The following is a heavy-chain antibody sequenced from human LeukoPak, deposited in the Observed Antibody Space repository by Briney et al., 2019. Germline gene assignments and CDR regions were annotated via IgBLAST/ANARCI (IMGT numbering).Heavy chain of an antibody. D-gene: IGHD3-10*01. CDR2: IHNSGTT. CDR1: GGPFSGYF. V-gene: IGHV4-34*01. CDR3: ARRYYYNLGSFPFDF. J-gene: IGHJ4*02. Sequence: SETLSLTCAVSGGPFSGYFWSWVRQSSGKGLEWSGEIHNSGTTNYNPSLNSRVTISEDASKNQFYLNLSSVTAADTAVYYCARRYYYNLGSFPFDFWGQGTLVTVSS.